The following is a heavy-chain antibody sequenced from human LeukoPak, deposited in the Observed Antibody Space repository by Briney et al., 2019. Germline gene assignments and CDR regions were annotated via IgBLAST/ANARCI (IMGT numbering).Heavy chain of an antibody. V-gene: IGHV3-7*03. Sequence: GGSLRLSCAASGFTFSSYWMSWVRQAPGKGLEWVANVKQDGSEKYYVDSVKGRFTISRDNAKNSLYLQMNSLRAEDTAVYYCARVRTSCFFDYWGQGTLVTVSS. CDR1: GFTFSSYW. J-gene: IGHJ4*02. D-gene: IGHD2-2*01. CDR3: ARVRTSCFFDY. CDR2: VKQDGSEK.